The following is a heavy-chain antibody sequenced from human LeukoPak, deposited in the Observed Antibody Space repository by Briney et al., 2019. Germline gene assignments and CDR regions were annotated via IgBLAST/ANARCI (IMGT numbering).Heavy chain of an antibody. CDR2: ISGSGVI. V-gene: IGHV4-4*07. CDR3: ARDLRYSSGWSASGMDV. CDR1: GGPITTYY. D-gene: IGHD6-19*01. J-gene: IGHJ6*03. Sequence: PSETLSLTCTVSGGPITTYYLSWIRQSAGMGLEWIGRISGSGVITYNPSLKSRVILSLDTSNNHFSLKLISVTAADTAVYYCARDLRYSSGWSASGMDVWGKGTTVTISS.